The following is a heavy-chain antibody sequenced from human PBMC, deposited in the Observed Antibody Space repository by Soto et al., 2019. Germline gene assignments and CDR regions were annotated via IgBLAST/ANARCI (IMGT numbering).Heavy chain of an antibody. Sequence: QVQLVQSGAEVKKPGSSVKVSCKASGGTFRTYSITWVRHAPGQGLEWMGKIIPILDMANYAQKFQGRVTITSDKSTSIAYMELTSLRSEDTAVYYCASSPVVVVPDDMFTRHNWFDPWGQGTRVTVSS. V-gene: IGHV1-69*02. CDR2: IIPILDMA. J-gene: IGHJ5*02. CDR3: ASSPVVVVPDDMFTRHNWFDP. CDR1: GGTFRTYS. D-gene: IGHD2-2*01.